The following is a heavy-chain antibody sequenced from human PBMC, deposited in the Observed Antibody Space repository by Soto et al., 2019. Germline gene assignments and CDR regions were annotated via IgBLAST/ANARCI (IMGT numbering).Heavy chain of an antibody. Sequence: PGGSLRLSCAASGFTFSSYAMSWVRQAPGKGLEWVSAISGSGGSTYYADSVKGRFTISRDNSKNTLYLQMNSLRAEDTAVYYCAKDLDYYDSSGYSPGAFDIWGQGTMVTVSS. CDR3: AKDLDYYDSSGYSPGAFDI. CDR1: GFTFSSYA. V-gene: IGHV3-23*01. J-gene: IGHJ3*02. CDR2: ISGSGGST. D-gene: IGHD3-22*01.